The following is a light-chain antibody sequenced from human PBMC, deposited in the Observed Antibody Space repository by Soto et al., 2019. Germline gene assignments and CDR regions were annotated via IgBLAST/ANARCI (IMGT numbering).Light chain of an antibody. J-gene: IGKJ4*01. V-gene: IGKV3-15*01. Sequence: EKVMTQSPATLSVSPGERATLSCRASQSVGSYLAWYQQKPGQALRLLIYGASTRAAGIPARFSGSGSGTEFSLTISTLQSEDFGVYYCQQYVNWPLTFGGGTRVEIK. CDR3: QQYVNWPLT. CDR1: QSVGSY. CDR2: GAS.